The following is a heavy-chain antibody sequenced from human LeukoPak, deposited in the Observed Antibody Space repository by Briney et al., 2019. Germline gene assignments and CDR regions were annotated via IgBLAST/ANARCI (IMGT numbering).Heavy chain of an antibody. Sequence: GGSLRLSCAASGFTFSSYAMHWVRQAPGKGLEWVAVISYDGSNKYYADSVKGRFTISRDNSKNTLYLQMNSLRAENTAVYYCARDPEYYYDSSGYPQYYFDYWGQGTLVTVSS. D-gene: IGHD3-22*01. CDR2: ISYDGSNK. CDR1: GFTFSSYA. J-gene: IGHJ4*02. V-gene: IGHV3-30*01. CDR3: ARDPEYYYDSSGYPQYYFDY.